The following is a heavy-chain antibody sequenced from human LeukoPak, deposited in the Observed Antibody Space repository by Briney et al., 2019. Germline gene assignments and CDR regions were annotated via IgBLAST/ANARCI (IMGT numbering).Heavy chain of an antibody. Sequence: GGSLRLSCVASGFTFSKYTMSWVRQAPGKGLEWVSGIYGGTTYETFYADSVKGRFTISRDNSKNTLYLQMNSLRAEDTAVYYCAKGRDYGGPEDYFDYWGQGTLVTVSS. J-gene: IGHJ4*02. CDR3: AKGRDYGGPEDYFDY. CDR1: GFTFSKYT. V-gene: IGHV3-23*01. CDR2: IYGGTTYET. D-gene: IGHD4-23*01.